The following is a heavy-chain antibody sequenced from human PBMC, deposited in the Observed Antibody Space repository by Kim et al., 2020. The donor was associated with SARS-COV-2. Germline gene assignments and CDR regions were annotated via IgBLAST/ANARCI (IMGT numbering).Heavy chain of an antibody. Sequence: GGSLRLSCAASGFTFSSYGMHWVRQAPGKGLEWVAVISYDGSNKYYADSVKGRFTISRDNSKNTLYLQMNSLRAEDTAVYYCARDWGPAAAGTLYYYYG. J-gene: IGHJ6*01. CDR2: ISYDGSNK. CDR3: ARDWGPAAAGTLYYYYG. V-gene: IGHV3-33*05. D-gene: IGHD6-13*01. CDR1: GFTFSSYG.